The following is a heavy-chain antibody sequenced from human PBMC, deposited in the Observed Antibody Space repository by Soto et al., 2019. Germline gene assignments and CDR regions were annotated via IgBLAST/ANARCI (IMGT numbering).Heavy chain of an antibody. D-gene: IGHD1-26*01. CDR3: ARGRYGDY. CDR1: GYTFTSYG. Sequence: QVHLVQSGAAVKKPGASVKVSCKGSGYTFTSYGITWVRQAPGQGLEWMGWISAHNGNTDYAQKLQGRVTVTRDTSTSTAYMGLRSLRSGDTAVYYCARGRYGDYWGQGALVTVSS. J-gene: IGHJ4*02. V-gene: IGHV1-18*01. CDR2: ISAHNGNT.